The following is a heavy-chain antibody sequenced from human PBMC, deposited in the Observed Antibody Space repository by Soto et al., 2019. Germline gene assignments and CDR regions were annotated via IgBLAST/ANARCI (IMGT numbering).Heavy chain of an antibody. D-gene: IGHD7-27*01. J-gene: IGHJ4*02. CDR1: GFTFSSYA. V-gene: IGHV3-30-3*01. Sequence: HVQLVESGGGVVQPGRSLRLSCAASGFTFSSYAMHWVRQAPGKGLEWVAVISYDGSNKYYADSVKGRFTISRDNSKNTLYLQMNSLRAEDTAVYYCARIERTPGDWGQGTLVTVSS. CDR2: ISYDGSNK. CDR3: ARIERTPGD.